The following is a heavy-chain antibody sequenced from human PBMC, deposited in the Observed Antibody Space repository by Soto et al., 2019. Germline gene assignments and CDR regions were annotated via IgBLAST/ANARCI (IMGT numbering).Heavy chain of an antibody. V-gene: IGHV3-33*01. CDR1: GFTFSSYG. CDR3: ARESWVPSSGHPINWFDP. Sequence: GGSLRLSCAASGFTFSSYGMHWVRQAPGKGLEWVAVIWYDGSNKYYADSVKGRFTISRDNSKNTLYLQMNSLRAEDTAAYYCARESWVPSSGHPINWFDPWGQGTLVTVSS. D-gene: IGHD6-19*01. CDR2: IWYDGSNK. J-gene: IGHJ5*02.